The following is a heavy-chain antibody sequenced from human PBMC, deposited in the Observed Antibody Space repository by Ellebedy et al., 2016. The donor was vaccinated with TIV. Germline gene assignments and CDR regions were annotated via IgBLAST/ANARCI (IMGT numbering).Heavy chain of an antibody. V-gene: IGHV1-3*03. CDR2: INAGNGKT. CDR3: ARDSLDNTIVDEH. J-gene: IGHJ1*01. Sequence: ASVKVSCKASGYTFTNYAIHWVRQAPGQRLEWMGWINAGNGKTIYSQEFQGRVTLTRDTSASTAYMELSSLRSEDTAVYYCARDSLDNTIVDEHWGQGTLVTVST. D-gene: IGHD3-9*01. CDR1: GYTFTNYA.